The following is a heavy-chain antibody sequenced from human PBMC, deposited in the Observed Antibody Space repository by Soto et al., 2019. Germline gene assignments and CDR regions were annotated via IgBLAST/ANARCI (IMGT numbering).Heavy chain of an antibody. J-gene: IGHJ4*02. V-gene: IGHV3-64*01. CDR1: GFTFSSYA. D-gene: IGHD3-10*01. CDR3: ERDQGVLWFGELEQ. Sequence: EVQLEQSGGGVVQPGGSLRLSCAASGFTFSSYAMHWVRQSPGKGLEYVSAISSNGGSTYYANYVKGRFTISIDNYKNRMYIQMGSLRAENIAVYYCERDQGVLWFGELEQWGQGTLVPVSS. CDR2: ISSNGGST.